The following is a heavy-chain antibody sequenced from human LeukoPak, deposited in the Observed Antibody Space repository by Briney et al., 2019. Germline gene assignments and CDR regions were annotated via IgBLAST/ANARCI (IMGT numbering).Heavy chain of an antibody. V-gene: IGHV3-48*01. CDR1: GFTFSSYS. Sequence: PGGSLRLSCAASGFTFSSYSMNWVRQAPGKGLEWVSYISSSSSTIYYADSVKGRFTISRDNAKNSLYLQMNSLRAEDTAVYYCAKRGGVGYCSSTSCSGCYFDYWGQGTLVTVSS. CDR3: AKRGGVGYCSSTSCSGCYFDY. D-gene: IGHD2-2*01. CDR2: ISSSSSTI. J-gene: IGHJ4*02.